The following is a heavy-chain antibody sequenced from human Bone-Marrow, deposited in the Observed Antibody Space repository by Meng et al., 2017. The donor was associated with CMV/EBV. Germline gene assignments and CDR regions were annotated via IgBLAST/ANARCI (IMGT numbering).Heavy chain of an antibody. V-gene: IGHV4-59*01. J-gene: IGHJ4*02. CDR2: IYYSGRT. D-gene: IGHD3-22*01. CDR1: GDSISSYY. CDR3: ARDLINGYYPY. Sequence: GSLRLSCTVSGDSISSYYWSWIRQPPGQGLEWIGYIYYSGRTNYNPSLKSRVTILVDTSKHQFSLKLSSVTAADTAVYYCARDLINGYYPYWGQGTLVNVSS.